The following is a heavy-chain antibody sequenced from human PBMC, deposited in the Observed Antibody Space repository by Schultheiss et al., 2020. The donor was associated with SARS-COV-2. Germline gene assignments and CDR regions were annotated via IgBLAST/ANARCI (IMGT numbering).Heavy chain of an antibody. Sequence: ASVKVSCKVSGYTLTELSMHWVRQAPGKGLEWMGGFDPEDGETIYAQKFQGRVTMTEDTSTDTAYMELSSLRSEDTAVYYCARVRDYDFWSGYSCLDYWGQGTLVTVSS. CDR2: FDPEDGET. J-gene: IGHJ4*02. D-gene: IGHD3-3*01. CDR1: GYTLTELS. CDR3: ARVRDYDFWSGYSCLDY. V-gene: IGHV1-24*01.